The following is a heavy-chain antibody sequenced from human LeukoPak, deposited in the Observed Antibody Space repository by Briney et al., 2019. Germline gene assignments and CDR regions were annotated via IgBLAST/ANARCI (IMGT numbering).Heavy chain of an antibody. CDR3: ASWGSSGWYMWFDP. J-gene: IGHJ5*02. D-gene: IGHD6-19*01. V-gene: IGHV4-34*01. CDR1: GGSFSGYY. CDR2: INHSGST. Sequence: HSETLSLTCAVYGGSFSGYYWSWIRQPPGKGLEWIGEINHSGSTNYNPSLKSRVTISVDTSKNQFSLKLSPVTAADTAVYYCASWGSSGWYMWFDPWGQGTLVTVSS.